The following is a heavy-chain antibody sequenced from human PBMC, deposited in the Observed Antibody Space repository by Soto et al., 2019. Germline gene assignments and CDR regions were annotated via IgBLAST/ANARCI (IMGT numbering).Heavy chain of an antibody. CDR2: ISSSSSYI. V-gene: IGHV3-21*01. Sequence: LRLSCAASGFTFSSYSMSWFRQAPGKGLEWVSSISSSSSYIYYADSVKGRFTISRDNAKNSLYLQMNSLRAEDTAVYYCARVGGGYQLLHAFDIWGQGTMVTVSS. CDR1: GFTFSSYS. CDR3: ARVGGGYQLLHAFDI. J-gene: IGHJ3*02. D-gene: IGHD2-2*01.